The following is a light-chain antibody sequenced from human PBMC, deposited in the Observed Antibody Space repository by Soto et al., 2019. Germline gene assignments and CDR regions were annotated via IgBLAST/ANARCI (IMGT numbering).Light chain of an antibody. CDR3: QQSQSTHRT. J-gene: IGKJ1*01. CDR2: GAS. CDR1: QSISNY. Sequence: DIQMTQSPSSLSASVGDRVTITCRASQSISNYLTWHQQKPGKAPKLLIYGASTLQSGVPSRFSGSGSGTDFTLTISSLQHEDFETYYCQQSQSTHRTLGQGTKVDIK. V-gene: IGKV1-39*01.